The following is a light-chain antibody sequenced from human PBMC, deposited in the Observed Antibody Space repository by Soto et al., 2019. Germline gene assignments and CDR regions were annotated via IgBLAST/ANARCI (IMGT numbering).Light chain of an antibody. Sequence: QSVLTQPACVSGSPGQSITISCTRSSSDVGGHNYVSWYQQHPGKAPKLMIYEVTKRPSGVSNRFSGSKSGNTAYLTISGLQAEDEADYYCSSYTFTSTLYVFGTGIKVTVL. V-gene: IGLV2-14*01. CDR1: SSDVGGHNY. CDR3: SSYTFTSTLYV. CDR2: EVT. J-gene: IGLJ1*01.